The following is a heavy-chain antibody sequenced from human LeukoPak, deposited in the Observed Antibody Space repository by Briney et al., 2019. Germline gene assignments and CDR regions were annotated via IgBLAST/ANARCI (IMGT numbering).Heavy chain of an antibody. J-gene: IGHJ3*02. D-gene: IGHD3-22*01. CDR1: GYIFTGYY. V-gene: IGHV1-2*02. CDR3: ASRDSSGGEKTGDAFDI. CDR2: INPNSGGT. Sequence: ASVKLPCNASGYIFTGYYMHWVRQAPGQGLEWMGGINPNSGGTNYAQKFQGRVTMTRDTSISTAYGELSRLRSDDRAVYYCASRDSSGGEKTGDAFDIWGHGTMVTVSS.